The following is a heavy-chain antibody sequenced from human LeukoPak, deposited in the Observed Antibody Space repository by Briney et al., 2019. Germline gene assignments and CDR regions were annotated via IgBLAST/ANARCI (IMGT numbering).Heavy chain of an antibody. Sequence: SETQSLTCTVSGGSISTYYWSWIWQPPGKGLEWIGYNSYSGHTNYNPSLKSRVTISVDTSKNHFSLNLSSVTAADTAVYYCARVGSGSFDSWGQGTLVAVSS. J-gene: IGHJ5*01. V-gene: IGHV4-59*01. CDR3: ARVGSGSFDS. D-gene: IGHD1-26*01. CDR1: GGSISTYY. CDR2: NSYSGHT.